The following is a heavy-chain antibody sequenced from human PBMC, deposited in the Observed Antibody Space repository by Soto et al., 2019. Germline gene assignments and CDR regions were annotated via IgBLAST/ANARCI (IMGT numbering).Heavy chain of an antibody. V-gene: IGHV3-23*01. CDR1: GITFSSYA. CDR2: ISGSGNST. CDR3: ARATQSYYDTSGYYSYVH. J-gene: IGHJ4*02. D-gene: IGHD3-22*01. Sequence: GSLRLSCAASGITFSSYAFSWVRQAAGKGLEWVSGISGSGNSTYYADSVKGRFSFSRDNSKNTVYLQMNSLRVEDTAVYYCARATQSYYDTSGYYSYVHWGQGA.